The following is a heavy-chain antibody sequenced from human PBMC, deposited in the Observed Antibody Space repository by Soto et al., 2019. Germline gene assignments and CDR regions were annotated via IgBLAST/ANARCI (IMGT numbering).Heavy chain of an antibody. D-gene: IGHD3-3*01. J-gene: IGHJ5*02. Sequence: PSETLSLTCAVYGGSFSGYYWIWIRQPPGKGLEWIGEINHSGSTNYNPSLKSRVTISVDTSKNQFSLKLSSVTAADTAVYYRARSYDFWSGYYRGPRFDPWGQGTLVTVSS. CDR3: ARSYDFWSGYYRGPRFDP. CDR1: GGSFSGYY. V-gene: IGHV4-34*01. CDR2: INHSGST.